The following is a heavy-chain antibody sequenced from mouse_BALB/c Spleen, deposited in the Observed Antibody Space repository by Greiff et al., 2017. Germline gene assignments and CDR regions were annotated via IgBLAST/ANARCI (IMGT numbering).Heavy chain of an antibody. D-gene: IGHD2-10*02. J-gene: IGHJ4*01. CDR3: ARNRVYGNYGGYYAMDY. Sequence: QVQLKESGPGLVQPSQSLSITCTVSGFSLTSYGVHWVRQSPGKGLEWLGVIWSGGSTDYNAAFISRLSISKDNSKSQVFFKMNSLQANDTAIYYCARNRVYGNYGGYYAMDYWGQGTSVTVSS. CDR1: GFSLTSYG. V-gene: IGHV2-2*02. CDR2: IWSGGST.